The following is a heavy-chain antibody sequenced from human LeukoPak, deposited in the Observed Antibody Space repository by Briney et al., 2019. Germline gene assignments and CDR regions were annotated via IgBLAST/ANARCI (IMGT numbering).Heavy chain of an antibody. Sequence: GGSLRLSCAASGFTFSSYSMNWVRQAPGKGLEWVSSISSSSSYIYYADSVKGRFTISRDNAKNSLYLQMNSMRAEDTAVYYCARVGDGHNMGDWVGPWGQGTLVTVSS. D-gene: IGHD5-24*01. J-gene: IGHJ5*01. CDR2: ISSSSSYI. CDR3: ARVGDGHNMGDWVGP. CDR1: GFTFSSYS. V-gene: IGHV3-21*01.